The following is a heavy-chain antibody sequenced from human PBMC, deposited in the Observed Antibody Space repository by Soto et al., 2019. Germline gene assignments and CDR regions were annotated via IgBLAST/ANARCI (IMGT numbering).Heavy chain of an antibody. D-gene: IGHD3-22*01. V-gene: IGHV2-5*02. CDR2: IYWDDDK. CDR1: GFSLSTSGVG. CDR3: ALPDDSSGEKVESWFDP. Sequence: SGPTLVNPTQTLTLTCTFSGFSLSTSGVGVGWIRQPPGKALEWLALIYWDDDKRYSPSLKSRLTITKDTSKNQVVLTMTNMDPVDTATYYGALPDDSSGEKVESWFDPRRQGTLITVAS. J-gene: IGHJ5*02.